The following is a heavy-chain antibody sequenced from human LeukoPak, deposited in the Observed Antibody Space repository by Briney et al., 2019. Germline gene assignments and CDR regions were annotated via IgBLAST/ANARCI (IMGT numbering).Heavy chain of an antibody. Sequence: SETLSLTCTVSGGSISGSSYYWGWIRQPPGKGLEWIGSIYYSGSTYYKPSLKSRVTISVDTSKNQFSLKLSSVTAADTAVYDCARPPGFSTSFWDWGQGTLVTVSS. V-gene: IGHV4-39*01. CDR1: GGSISGSSYY. D-gene: IGHD2-2*01. J-gene: IGHJ4*02. CDR3: ARPPGFSTSFWD. CDR2: IYYSGST.